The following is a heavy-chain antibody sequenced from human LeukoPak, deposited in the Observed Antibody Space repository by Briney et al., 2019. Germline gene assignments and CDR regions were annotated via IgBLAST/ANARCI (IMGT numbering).Heavy chain of an antibody. Sequence: GGSLRLSCAASGFSLDNFEMNSVRQAPGKGLEWIAYVYNDVGATSYYAHSVKGRFTITRDEAKNSLYLQMDSLPVEDTAVYYCARDLFGWSLDPWGQGTLVSVSS. D-gene: IGHD3-3*01. V-gene: IGHV3-48*03. CDR1: GFSLDNFE. CDR3: ARDLFGWSLDP. CDR2: VYNDVGAT. J-gene: IGHJ5*02.